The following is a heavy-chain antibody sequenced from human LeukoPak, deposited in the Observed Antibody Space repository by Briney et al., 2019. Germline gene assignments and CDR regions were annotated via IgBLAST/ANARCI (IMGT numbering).Heavy chain of an antibody. D-gene: IGHD2-15*01. CDR3: ARDHGAAYCSGGSGYSQGGYWFDP. Sequence: AAVRVSCTAPAYTFTVNYTDWVRHAPGQGVGWMGWTNPNSGGTHYAQKCQGRVTMARDTSINTAHMELSRLRSDDTAGYYCARDHGAAYCSGGSGYSQGGYWFDPWGEGTLVTVSS. CDR2: TNPNSGGT. J-gene: IGHJ5*02. CDR1: AYTFTVNY. V-gene: IGHV1-2*02.